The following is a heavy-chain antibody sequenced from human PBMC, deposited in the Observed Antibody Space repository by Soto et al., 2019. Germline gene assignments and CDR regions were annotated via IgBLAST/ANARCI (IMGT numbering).Heavy chain of an antibody. J-gene: IGHJ5*02. CDR2: IIPILGIP. CDR1: GGTFSSYT. Sequence: ASVKVSCKASGGTFSSYTISWVRQAPGQGLEWMGRIIPILGIPNYAQKLQGRVTMTTNTSTSTAYMELRSLRSDDTAVYYCARDYSVSGSYAPWFDPWGQRTLVTVSS. V-gene: IGHV1-69*02. CDR3: ARDYSVSGSYAPWFDP. D-gene: IGHD3-10*01.